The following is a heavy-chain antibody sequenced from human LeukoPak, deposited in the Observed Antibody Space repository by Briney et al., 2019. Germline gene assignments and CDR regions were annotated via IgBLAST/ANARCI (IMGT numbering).Heavy chain of an antibody. V-gene: IGHV3-7*02. Sequence: GGSLRLSCPASGFTFSNYWMTWVRQAPGKGLEWVANIRQDGSAQYYVDSVKGLFTISRDNAKNSLFLQMNSLRAEDTAVYYCVRVHPGSGSQYLDYWGQGTLVTVSS. CDR3: VRVHPGSGSQYLDY. D-gene: IGHD3-10*01. CDR2: IRQDGSAQ. CDR1: GFTFSNYW. J-gene: IGHJ4*02.